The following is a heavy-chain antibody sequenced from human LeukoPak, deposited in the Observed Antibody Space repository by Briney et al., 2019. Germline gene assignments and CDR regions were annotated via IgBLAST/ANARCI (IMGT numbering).Heavy chain of an antibody. CDR2: IYYSGST. J-gene: IGHJ2*01. V-gene: IGHV4-59*01. D-gene: IGHD3-3*01. Sequence: SSETLSLTCTVSGGSISSYYWSWIRQPPGKGLEWIGYIYYSGSTNYNPSLKSRVTISVDTSKNQFSLKLSSVAAADTAVYYCARATNINYDFWSGYPSGGYFDLWGRGTLVTVSS. CDR3: ARATNINYDFWSGYPSGGYFDL. CDR1: GGSISSYY.